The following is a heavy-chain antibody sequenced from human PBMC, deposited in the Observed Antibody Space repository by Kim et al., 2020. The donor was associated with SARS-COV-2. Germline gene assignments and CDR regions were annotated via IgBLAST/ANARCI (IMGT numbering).Heavy chain of an antibody. D-gene: IGHD6-13*01. CDR2: ISYDGSNK. CDR3: ARGRRVRAAAGFYWYFDL. CDR1: GFTFSSYG. Sequence: GGSLRLSCAASGFTFSSYGMHWVRQAPGKGLEWVAVISYDGSNKYYADSVKGRFTISRDNSKNTLYLQMNSLRAEDTAVYYCARGRRVRAAAGFYWYFDL. J-gene: IGHJ2*01. V-gene: IGHV3-33*05.